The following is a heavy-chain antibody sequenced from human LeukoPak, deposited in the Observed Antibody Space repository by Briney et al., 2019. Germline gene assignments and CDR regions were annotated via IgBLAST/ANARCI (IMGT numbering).Heavy chain of an antibody. CDR3: ARVESLYCSDGSCYDY. D-gene: IGHD2-15*01. CDR1: GYTFTNYY. V-gene: IGHV1-46*01. CDR2: INPGGGST. Sequence: ASVKVSCKASGYTFTNYYIHWVRQAPGQGLEWMGIINPGGGSTTYAQKFRGRVTMTRDTSTSTVYMELSSLRSEDTAVYYCARVESLYCSDGSCYDYWGQGTLVTVSS. J-gene: IGHJ4*02.